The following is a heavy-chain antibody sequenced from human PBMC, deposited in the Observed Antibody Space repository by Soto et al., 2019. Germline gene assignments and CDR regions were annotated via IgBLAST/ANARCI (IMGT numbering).Heavy chain of an antibody. V-gene: IGHV4-30-4*01. CDR3: ARAPTWTNNWFDP. Sequence: QVQLQESGPGLVKPSQTLSLTCTVSGGSISSGDYYWSWIRQPPGKGLEWIGYIYYSGSTYYNPSLKSRVTISVDTSKNQSSLKLSSETAADTAVYYCARAPTWTNNWFDPWGQGTLVTVSS. J-gene: IGHJ5*02. D-gene: IGHD3-3*01. CDR1: GGSISSGDYY. CDR2: IYYSGST.